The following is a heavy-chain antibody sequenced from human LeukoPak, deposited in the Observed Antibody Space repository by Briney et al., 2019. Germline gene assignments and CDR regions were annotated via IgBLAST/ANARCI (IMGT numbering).Heavy chain of an antibody. V-gene: IGHV5-51*01. J-gene: IGHJ3*02. D-gene: IGHD1-26*01. CDR1: GYSFSDYW. CDR3: ARHLDVGPSEGDTFDI. Sequence: GESLKISCRGSGYSFSDYWIGWVRQMPGNGLEWMGIIYPGDSDTRYSPSFEGQVTISADKSISTAYLQWSSLKASDTAMYYCARHLDVGPSEGDTFDIWGQGTMVTVSS. CDR2: IYPGDSDT.